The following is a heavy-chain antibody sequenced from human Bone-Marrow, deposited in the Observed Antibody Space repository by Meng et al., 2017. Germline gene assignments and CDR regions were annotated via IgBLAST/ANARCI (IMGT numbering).Heavy chain of an antibody. V-gene: IGHV4-4*02. CDR3: ARIPTQWLIHRGFDY. Sequence: VQLPESGPGLVRPSGTLSLTCAGSGGSISSSNWWSWVRQPPGKGLEWIEEIYQSGSTNYNPSLKLRVTISVDKSKNQFSLKLSSVTAADTAVYYCARIPTQWLIHRGFDYWGQGTLVTVSS. D-gene: IGHD6-19*01. CDR2: IYQSGST. CDR1: GGSISSSNW. J-gene: IGHJ4*02.